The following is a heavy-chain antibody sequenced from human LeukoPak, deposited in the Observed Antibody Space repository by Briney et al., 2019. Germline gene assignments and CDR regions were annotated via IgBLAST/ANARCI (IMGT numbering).Heavy chain of an antibody. Sequence: ASVKVSCKASGFTFSGYYMHWVLQAPGQGLEWMAWISPNSGGTNYVQKFQGRVTVTRDTSISTDYMEISGLTSDDTALYYCAREPSGSGGYDYWGQGTLVTVSS. D-gene: IGHD3-10*01. V-gene: IGHV1-2*02. CDR2: ISPNSGGT. CDR3: AREPSGSGGYDY. CDR1: GFTFSGYY. J-gene: IGHJ4*02.